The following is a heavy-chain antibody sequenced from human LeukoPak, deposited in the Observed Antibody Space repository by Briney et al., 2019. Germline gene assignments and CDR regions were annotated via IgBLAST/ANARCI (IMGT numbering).Heavy chain of an antibody. J-gene: IGHJ5*02. CDR2: ISWDGGST. CDR3: AKEASSSPGGFDP. V-gene: IGHV3-43D*03. CDR1: GFTFDDYA. Sequence: GGSLRLSCAASGFTFDDYAMPWVRQAPGKGLEWVSLISWDGGSTYYADSVKGRFTISRDNSKNSLYLQMNSLRAEDTALYYCAKEASSSPGGFDPWGQGTLVTVSS.